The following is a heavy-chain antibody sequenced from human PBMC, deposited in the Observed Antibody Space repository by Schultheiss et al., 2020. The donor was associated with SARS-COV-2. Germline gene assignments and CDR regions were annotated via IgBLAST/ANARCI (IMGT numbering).Heavy chain of an antibody. J-gene: IGHJ3*02. CDR2: INAGNGNT. CDR1: GYTFTSYA. V-gene: IGHV1-3*01. D-gene: IGHD3-16*01. CDR3: ARDIDLGAFDI. Sequence: GESLKISCKASGYTFTSYAMHWVRQAPGQRLEWMGWINAGNGNTKYSQKFQGRVTITRDTSASTAYMELSSLRSEDTAVYYCARDIDLGAFDIWGQGTMVTVSS.